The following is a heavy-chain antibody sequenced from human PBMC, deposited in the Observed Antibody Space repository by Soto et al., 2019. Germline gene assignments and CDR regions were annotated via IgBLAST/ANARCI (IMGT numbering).Heavy chain of an antibody. Sequence: DVQLVESGGGLVKPGGSLRLSCAASGFTLKNYSMTWVRQAPGKGLEWVSSISSNGNYKYYADSLKVRFTISRDNAKNALYLPMSSLRAEDTAVYYCARARSTTWSGTTRGWFDPWGRGTLVTVAS. CDR1: GFTLKNYS. CDR2: ISSNGNYK. CDR3: ARARSTTWSGTTRGWFDP. J-gene: IGHJ5*02. D-gene: IGHD2-2*01. V-gene: IGHV3-21*06.